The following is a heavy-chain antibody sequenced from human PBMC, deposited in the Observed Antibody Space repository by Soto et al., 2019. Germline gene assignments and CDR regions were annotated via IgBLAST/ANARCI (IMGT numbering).Heavy chain of an antibody. CDR2: IYYSGST. CDR3: TRRRAVVVAASYFDY. D-gene: IGHD2-15*01. V-gene: IGHV4-31*03. Sequence: SETLSLTCTVSGGSISSGGYYWSWIRQHPGKGLEWIGYIYYSGSTYYNPSLKSRVTISVDTSKNQFSLKLSSVTAADTAVYYCTRRRAVVVAASYFDYWGQGTLVTVSS. CDR1: GGSISSGGYY. J-gene: IGHJ4*02.